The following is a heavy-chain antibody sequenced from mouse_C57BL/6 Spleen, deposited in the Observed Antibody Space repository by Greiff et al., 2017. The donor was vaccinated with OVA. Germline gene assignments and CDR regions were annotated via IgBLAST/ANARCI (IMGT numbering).Heavy chain of an antibody. CDR1: GYTFTNYW. J-gene: IGHJ2*01. Sequence: VQLQQSGAELVRPGTSVKMSCKASGYTFTNYWIGWAKQRPGHGLEWIGDIYPGGGYTNYNEKFKGKATLTADKSSSTAYMQFSSLTSEDAAIYYFARGRTVVAPYFDYWGQGTTLTVSS. V-gene: IGHV1-63*01. CDR3: ARGRTVVAPYFDY. D-gene: IGHD1-1*01. CDR2: IYPGGGYT.